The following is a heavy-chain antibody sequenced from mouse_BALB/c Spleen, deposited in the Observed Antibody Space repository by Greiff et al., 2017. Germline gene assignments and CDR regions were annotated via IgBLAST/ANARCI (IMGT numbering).Heavy chain of an antibody. D-gene: IGHD2-10*02. V-gene: IGHV1S41*01. CDR3: ARAYGNYVYWYLAV. J-gene: IGHJ1*01. CDR2: IAPGGGST. Sequence: DLVKPGASVKLSCKASGYTFTSYWINWVKQRPGQGLEWIGRIAPGGGSTYYTEMFKGKATLTVDTSSSTAYIQLSSLSSEDSAVYACARAYGNYVYWYLAVWGEGTTVTVSS. CDR1: GYTFTSYW.